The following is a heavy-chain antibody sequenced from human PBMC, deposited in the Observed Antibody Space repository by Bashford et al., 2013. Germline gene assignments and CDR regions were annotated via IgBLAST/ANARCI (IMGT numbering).Heavy chain of an antibody. D-gene: IGHD1-26*01. Sequence: GSLRLSCAASGFTFSSCAMSWVRLVPGKGLEWVSRINSDGSTTTYADSVKGRFTISRDNAKNTLYLQMNSLRGEDTAVYYCVRTTNVGSRAEIWGRGTMVTVSS. CDR3: VRTTNVGSRAEI. V-gene: IGHV3-74*01. CDR1: GFTFSSCA. J-gene: IGHJ3*02. CDR2: INSDGSTT.